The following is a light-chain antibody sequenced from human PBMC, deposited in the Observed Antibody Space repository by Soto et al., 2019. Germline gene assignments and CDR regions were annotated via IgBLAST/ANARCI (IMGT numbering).Light chain of an antibody. V-gene: IGKV3-20*01. CDR3: QQYGSSPLTYT. Sequence: EIVLTQSPGTLSLSPGERATLSCRASQSVSSNYLAWYQQKPGQAPRLLIYSASSRATGIPDRFSGSGSGTDFTLTISRLEPEDFAVYYCQQYGSSPLTYTFGQGTKLEFK. CDR1: QSVSSNY. CDR2: SAS. J-gene: IGKJ2*01.